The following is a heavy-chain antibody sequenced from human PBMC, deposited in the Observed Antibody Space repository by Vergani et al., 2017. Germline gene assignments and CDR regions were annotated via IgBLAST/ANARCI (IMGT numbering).Heavy chain of an antibody. CDR1: GGSISSGGYY. J-gene: IGHJ6*02. D-gene: IGHD2-2*01. Sequence: QVQLQESGPGLVKPSQTLSLTCTVSGGSISSGGYYWSWIRQHPGKGLEWIGYIYYSGSTYYNPSLKSRVTISVDTSKNQFSLKLSSVTAADTAVYYCAGQGSTGADYYYGMDVWGQGTTVTVSS. CDR3: AGQGSTGADYYYGMDV. CDR2: IYYSGST. V-gene: IGHV4-31*03.